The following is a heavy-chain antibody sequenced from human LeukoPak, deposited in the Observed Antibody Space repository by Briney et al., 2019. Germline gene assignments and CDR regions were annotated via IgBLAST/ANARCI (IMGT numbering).Heavy chain of an antibody. Sequence: SETLSLTCTVSGGSINSYYWSWIRQPPGKGLEWIGYIYYSGSTNYNPSLKSRVTRSVDTSKNQFSLKMSSVTAADTAVYYCARARDGHINNWFDPWGQGTLVTVSS. CDR1: GGSINSYY. CDR3: ARARDGHINNWFDP. D-gene: IGHD5-24*01. J-gene: IGHJ5*02. V-gene: IGHV4-59*01. CDR2: IYYSGST.